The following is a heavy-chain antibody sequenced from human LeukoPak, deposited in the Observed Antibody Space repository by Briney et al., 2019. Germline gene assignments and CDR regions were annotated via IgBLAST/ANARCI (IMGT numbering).Heavy chain of an antibody. CDR2: IKQDGAEK. CDR3: ARVGAWDLQRVFDY. J-gene: IGHJ4*02. V-gene: IGHV3-7*01. Sequence: GGSLRLSCAASGFRFGDYWMTWARHVPGMGLEWVANIKQDGAEKHYAESVEGRFIISRDNAKNSLYLEMDSLKVEDTAVYYCARVGAWDLQRVFDYWGQGTLVTVSS. D-gene: IGHD1-26*01. CDR1: GFRFGDYW.